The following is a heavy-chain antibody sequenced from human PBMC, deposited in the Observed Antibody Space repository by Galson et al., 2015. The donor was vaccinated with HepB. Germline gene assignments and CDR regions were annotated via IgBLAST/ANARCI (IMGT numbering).Heavy chain of an antibody. CDR3: ARVTTIFGVVMYTSEGFGP. CDR2: ISGNGDNANT. J-gene: IGHJ5*02. D-gene: IGHD3-3*01. Sequence: SVKVSCKASGYIFIRYGITWVRQAPGQGLEWMGWISGNGDNANTHYTQKFQGRVTMTTDTSTNTAHMELRSLRSDDTAVYYCARVTTIFGVVMYTSEGFGPWGQGTLVTVSS. V-gene: IGHV1-18*01. CDR1: GYIFIRYG.